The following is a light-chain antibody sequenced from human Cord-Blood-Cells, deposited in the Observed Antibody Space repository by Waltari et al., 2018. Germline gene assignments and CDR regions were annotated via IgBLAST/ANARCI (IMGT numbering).Light chain of an antibody. CDR1: SSDVGSYNL. V-gene: IGLV2-23*01. J-gene: IGLJ3*02. CDR3: CSYAGSSTWV. CDR2: EGS. Sequence: GQSITISCTGTSSDVGSYNLVSWYQQQPGKAPKRMIYEGSKRPSGVSNRFSGSKSGNTASLTISGLQAEDEADYYCCSYAGSSTWVFGGGTKLTVL.